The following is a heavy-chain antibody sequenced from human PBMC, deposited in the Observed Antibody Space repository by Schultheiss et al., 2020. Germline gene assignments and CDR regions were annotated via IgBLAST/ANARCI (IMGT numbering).Heavy chain of an antibody. Sequence: GESLKISCAASGFTFSSYGMHWVRQAPGKGLEWVAVIWYDGSNKYYADSVKGRFTISRDNSKNTLYLQMNSLRAEDTAVYYCAGGLEDIVVVPAAMRGGYYFVYWVKGILGIVAS. CDR2: IWYDGSNK. CDR3: AGGLEDIVVVPAAMRGGYYFVY. J-gene: IGHJ4*02. V-gene: IGHV3-33*01. CDR1: GFTFSSYG. D-gene: IGHD2-2*01.